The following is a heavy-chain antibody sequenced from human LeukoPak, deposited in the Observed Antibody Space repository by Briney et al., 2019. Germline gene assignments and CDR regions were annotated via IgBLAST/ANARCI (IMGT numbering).Heavy chain of an antibody. CDR2: IYHSGST. V-gene: IGHV4-30-2*01. Sequence: SQTLSLTCAVSGGSISSGGYSWSWIRQPPGKGLEWIGYIYHSGSTYYNPSLKSRVTISVDTSKNQFSLKLSSVTAADTAVYYCARQYPRAGVNWFDPWGQGTLVTVSS. CDR1: GGSISSGGYS. CDR3: ARQYPRAGVNWFDP. D-gene: IGHD1-14*01. J-gene: IGHJ5*02.